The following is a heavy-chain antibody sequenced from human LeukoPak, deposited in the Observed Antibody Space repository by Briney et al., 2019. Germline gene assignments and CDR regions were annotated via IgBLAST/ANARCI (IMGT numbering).Heavy chain of an antibody. V-gene: IGHV4-34*01. CDR2: INHSGST. J-gene: IGHJ6*02. CDR1: GGSFSGYY. D-gene: IGHD6-13*01. CDR3: ARVPSKYSSSWYYYYYYGMDV. Sequence: PSETLSLTCAVYGGSFSGYYWSWIRQPPGKGLEWIGEINHSGSTNYNPSLKSRVTISVDTSKNQFSLKLSSVTAADTAVYYCARVPSKYSSSWYYYYYYGMDVWGQGTTVTVSS.